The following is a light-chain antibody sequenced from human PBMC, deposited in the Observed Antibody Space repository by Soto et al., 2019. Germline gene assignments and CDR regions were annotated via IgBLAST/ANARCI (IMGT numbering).Light chain of an antibody. J-gene: IGKJ5*01. Sequence: DIQMTQSPSTLSGSIGDTVTITCRASQTISNWLAWYQQKPGKAPKLLIYKASTLKSGVPSRFSGSGSGTEFTLTISSLQPEDVATYYCQKYNSYSTFGQGTRLENK. V-gene: IGKV1-5*03. CDR3: QKYNSYST. CDR2: KAS. CDR1: QTISNW.